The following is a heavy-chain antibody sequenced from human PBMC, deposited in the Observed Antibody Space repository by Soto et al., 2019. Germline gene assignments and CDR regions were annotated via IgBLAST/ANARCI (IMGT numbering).Heavy chain of an antibody. Sequence: QVQLEESGGGVVQPGRSLRLTCAASGFTFNSCGMHWVRQAPGKGLEWVALISSDGKNKFYVDSVKGRFTISRDNFKNTLSLQMDSLRPEDTAVYYCAKGFLVGATIDDYWGQGTLVTVSS. CDR2: ISSDGKNK. D-gene: IGHD1-26*01. CDR3: AKGFLVGATIDDY. V-gene: IGHV3-30*18. CDR1: GFTFNSCG. J-gene: IGHJ4*02.